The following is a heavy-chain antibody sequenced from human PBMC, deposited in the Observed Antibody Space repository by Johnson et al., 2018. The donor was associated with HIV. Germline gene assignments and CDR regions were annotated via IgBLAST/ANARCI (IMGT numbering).Heavy chain of an antibody. CDR3: ASDWGSRHAFDI. J-gene: IGHJ3*02. CDR2: ISYDGSNK. Sequence: QVLLVESGGGVVQPGGSLRLSCAASGFTFSSYGMHWVRQAPGKGLEWVAVISYDGSNKYYADSVKGRFTISRDNSKNTLYLQMNSLRAEDTAVYYCASDWGSRHAFDIWGQGTMVTVSS. D-gene: IGHD7-27*01. V-gene: IGHV3-30*19. CDR1: GFTFSSYG.